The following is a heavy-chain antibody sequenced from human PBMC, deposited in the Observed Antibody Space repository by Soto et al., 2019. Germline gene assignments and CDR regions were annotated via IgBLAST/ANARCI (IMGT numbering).Heavy chain of an antibody. CDR3: ARGIRPTTVTTRYYYYGMDV. Sequence: SETLSLTCAVYGGSFSGYYCSWIRQPPGKGLEWIGEINHSGSTNYNPSLKSRVTISVDTSKNQFSLKLSSVTAADTAVYYCARGIRPTTVTTRYYYYGMDVWGQGTTVTVS. D-gene: IGHD4-17*01. V-gene: IGHV4-34*01. CDR1: GGSFSGYY. CDR2: INHSGST. J-gene: IGHJ6*02.